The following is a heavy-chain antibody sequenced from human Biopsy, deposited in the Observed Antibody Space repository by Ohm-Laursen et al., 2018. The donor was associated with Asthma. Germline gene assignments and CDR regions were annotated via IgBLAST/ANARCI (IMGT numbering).Heavy chain of an antibody. V-gene: IGHV1-69*13. J-gene: IGHJ4*02. D-gene: IGHD2-2*01. CDR3: ARKAGSCISRTCYSLDF. CDR1: GGTFNTYV. CDR2: INSVSGTT. Sequence: SVKVSCKSLGGTFNTYVIGWARQAPGQGLEWMGGINSVSGTTTYPQKFQDRVTITADDSTSTVYMELSSLRSEDTAVYYCARKAGSCISRTCYSLDFWGQGTLVTVSS.